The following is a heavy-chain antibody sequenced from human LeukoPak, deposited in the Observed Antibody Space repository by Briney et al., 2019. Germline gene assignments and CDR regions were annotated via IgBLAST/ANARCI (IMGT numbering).Heavy chain of an antibody. CDR2: INPNSGGT. D-gene: IGHD3-9*01. CDR3: ARVLDVLRYFDWLDY. J-gene: IGHJ4*02. Sequence: ASVKVSCKASGYTFTGYYMHWVRQAPGQGLEWMGWINPNSGGTNYAQTFQGRVTMTRDTSISTAYMELSRLRSDDTAVYYCARVLDVLRYFDWLDYWGQGTLVTVSS. CDR1: GYTFTGYY. V-gene: IGHV1-2*02.